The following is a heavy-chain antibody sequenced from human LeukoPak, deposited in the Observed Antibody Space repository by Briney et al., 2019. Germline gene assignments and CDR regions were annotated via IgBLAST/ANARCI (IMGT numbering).Heavy chain of an antibody. V-gene: IGHV4-4*07. D-gene: IGHD6-13*01. Sequence: PSETLSLTCTVSGGSISSYYWSWIRQPAGKGLEWIGHIYNSGSTNYNPSLKGRVTMSVATSKNQFSLHLSSVTAADAAVYYCARSAFLVTAPGLYYFDYWGQGTLVAVSS. CDR1: GGSISSYY. J-gene: IGHJ4*02. CDR3: ARSAFLVTAPGLYYFDY. CDR2: IYNSGST.